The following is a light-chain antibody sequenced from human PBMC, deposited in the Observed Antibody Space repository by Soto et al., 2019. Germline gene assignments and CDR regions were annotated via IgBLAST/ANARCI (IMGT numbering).Light chain of an antibody. V-gene: IGLV1-51*02. CDR2: KNN. Sequence: QSVLTQPPSVSAAPGQTVTISCSGSSSNIGNNYVSWYQQLPGTAPKLLIYKNNERPSGIPDRFSGSKSGTSATLGITGLQTGDEADYYCGTWDSSLSAAGVFGGGTQLTVL. CDR3: GTWDSSLSAAGV. J-gene: IGLJ2*01. CDR1: SSNIGNNY.